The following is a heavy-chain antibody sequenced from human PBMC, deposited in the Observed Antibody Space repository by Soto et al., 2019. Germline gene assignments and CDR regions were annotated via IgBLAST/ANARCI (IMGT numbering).Heavy chain of an antibody. D-gene: IGHD3-10*01. CDR1: GGSISSSRYY. V-gene: IGHV4-39*01. CDR2: IYYSGST. J-gene: IGHJ5*02. CDR3: TNSNWFDP. Sequence: QLQLQESGPGLVKPSETLSLTCTVSGGSISSSRYYWGWIRQPPGKGLEWIGRIYYSGSTYYNPSLKSRVIISVDTSKNQFSLKLSSVTAADTAVYYCTNSNWFDPWGQGTLVTVSS.